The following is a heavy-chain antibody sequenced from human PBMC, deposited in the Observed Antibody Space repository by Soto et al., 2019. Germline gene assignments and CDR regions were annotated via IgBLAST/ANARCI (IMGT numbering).Heavy chain of an antibody. V-gene: IGHV1-69*12. J-gene: IGHJ6*02. CDR1: GGTFSSYA. CDR3: AGDADSGFDHYYYCGMDV. D-gene: IGHD5-12*01. Sequence: QVQLVQSGAEVKKPGSSVKVSCKASGGTFSSYAISWVRQAPGQGLEWMGGLIPIFGTANDAQKFQGRVTITADEPTSPAYRELSSLRSDDTAVYYCAGDADSGFDHYYYCGMDVLGQGTTVTVSS. CDR2: LIPIFGTA.